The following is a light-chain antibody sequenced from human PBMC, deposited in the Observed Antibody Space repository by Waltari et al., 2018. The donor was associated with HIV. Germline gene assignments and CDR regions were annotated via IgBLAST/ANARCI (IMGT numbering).Light chain of an antibody. CDR3: QQYEKWPPLT. V-gene: IGKV3-15*01. CDR2: SVS. J-gene: IGKJ4*01. Sequence: EIVMPQSPATLSASLGERVTLSCRASPSVGNNLAWYQQRPGQAPGVLIYSVSTRAAGVPARFSGSGSGTDFTLTISSLQSEDYAVYFCQQYEKWPPLTFGGGTKV. CDR1: PSVGNN.